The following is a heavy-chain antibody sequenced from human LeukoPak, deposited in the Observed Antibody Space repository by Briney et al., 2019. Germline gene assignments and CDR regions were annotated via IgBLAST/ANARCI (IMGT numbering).Heavy chain of an antibody. Sequence: SETLSLTCAVYGGSFSGYYWSWIRQPPGKGLEWIGEIYHSGSTNYNPSLKSRVTISVDTSKNQFSLKLSSVTAADTAVYYCARGGIAARRGARFDPWGQGTLVTVSS. CDR3: ARGGIAARRGARFDP. CDR2: IYHSGST. J-gene: IGHJ5*02. CDR1: GGSFSGYY. D-gene: IGHD6-6*01. V-gene: IGHV4-34*01.